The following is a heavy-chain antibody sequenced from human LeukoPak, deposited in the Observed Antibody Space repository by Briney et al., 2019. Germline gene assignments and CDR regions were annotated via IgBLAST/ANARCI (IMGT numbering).Heavy chain of an antibody. CDR2: IYYSGDS. J-gene: IGHJ4*02. V-gene: IGHV4-59*08. CDR3: ARHPFSTPFDY. D-gene: IGHD2/OR15-2a*01. CDR1: GGSTSGFY. Sequence: SETLPLTCSVSGGSTSGFYWSWIRQPPGKGLEWIGYIYYSGDSNSNPSLKSRVTMSLDTSENQFSLRLSSVTAADTAVYYCARHPFSTPFDYWGRGTLVTVSS.